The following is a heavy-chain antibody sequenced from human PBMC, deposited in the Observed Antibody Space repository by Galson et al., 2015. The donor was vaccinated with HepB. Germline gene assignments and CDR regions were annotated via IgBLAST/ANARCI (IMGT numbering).Heavy chain of an antibody. CDR3: AGQLYGDSFDY. J-gene: IGHJ4*02. V-gene: IGHV3-48*01. CDR1: GFTLSSYG. D-gene: IGHD4-17*01. CDR2: ISSSGRL. Sequence: SLRLSCAASGFTLSSYGINWVRQAPGKGLEWVSYISSSGRLYYADSVQGRFTISRDNAKNSLYLQMNSLRAEDTAVYYCAGQLYGDSFDYWGQGTLVTVSS.